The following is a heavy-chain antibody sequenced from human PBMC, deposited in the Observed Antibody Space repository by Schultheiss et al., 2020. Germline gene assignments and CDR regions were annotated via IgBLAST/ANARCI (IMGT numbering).Heavy chain of an antibody. CDR1: GFTFSSYA. Sequence: SLKISCAASGFTFSSYAMSWVRQAPGKGLEWVSGISWNSGSIGYADSVKGRFTISRDNAKNSLYLQMNSLRAEDTALYYCAKIIDVVPAAWASGMDVWGQGTTVTVAS. V-gene: IGHV3-9*01. D-gene: IGHD2-2*01. CDR2: ISWNSGSI. J-gene: IGHJ6*02. CDR3: AKIIDVVPAAWASGMDV.